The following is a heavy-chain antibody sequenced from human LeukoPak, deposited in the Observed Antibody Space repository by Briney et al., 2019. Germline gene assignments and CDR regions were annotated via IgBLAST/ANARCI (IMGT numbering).Heavy chain of an antibody. Sequence: SETLSLTCAVYGGSFSGYYWSWIRQPPGKGLEWIGEINHSGSTNYNPSLKSRVTMSVDTSKNQFSLKLSSVTAADTAVYYCARVGRGAVAGSFDYWGQGTLVTVSS. V-gene: IGHV4-34*01. CDR3: ARVGRGAVAGSFDY. D-gene: IGHD6-19*01. CDR2: INHSGST. CDR1: GGSFSGYY. J-gene: IGHJ4*02.